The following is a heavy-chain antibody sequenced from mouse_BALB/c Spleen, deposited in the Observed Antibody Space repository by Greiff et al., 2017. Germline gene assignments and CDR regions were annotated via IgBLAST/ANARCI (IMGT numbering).Heavy chain of an antibody. J-gene: IGHJ2*01. V-gene: IGHV3-1*02. CDR2: IHYSGST. D-gene: IGHD1-1*01. CDR1: GYSITSGYS. Sequence: VQLQQSGPDLVKPSQSLSLTCTVTGYSITSGYSWHWIRQFPGNKLEWMGYIHYSGSTNYNPSLKSRISITRDTSKNQFFLQLNSVTTEDTATYYCVRRGTTVEGDFDYWGQGTTLTVSS. CDR3: VRRGTTVEGDFDY.